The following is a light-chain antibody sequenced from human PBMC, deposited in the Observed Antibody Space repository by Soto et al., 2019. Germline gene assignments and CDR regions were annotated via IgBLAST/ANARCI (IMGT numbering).Light chain of an antibody. CDR3: QXSYGTPLT. J-gene: IGKJ4*01. Sequence: DMEMTQSPSSLSASVGDRVTITCRASQSISNYLNWYQHKPGKVPKLLIYAASSLQSGVPTRFSGSGSGTDFTLTINSLQPEXXATXXXQXSYGTPLTFGGGTKVEIK. V-gene: IGKV1-39*01. CDR1: QSISNY. CDR2: AAS.